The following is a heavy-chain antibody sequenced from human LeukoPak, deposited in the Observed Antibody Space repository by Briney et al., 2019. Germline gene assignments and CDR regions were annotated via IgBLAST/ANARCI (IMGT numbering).Heavy chain of an antibody. D-gene: IGHD6-19*01. Sequence: SETLSLTCAVSGGSISSSNWWSWVRQPPGKGLECIGEIYHSGSTNYNPSLKSRVTISVDKSKNQFSLKLSSVTAADTAVYYCARDPIAVAGTFGWFDPWGQGTLVTVSS. CDR3: ARDPIAVAGTFGWFDP. CDR1: GGSISSSNW. V-gene: IGHV4-4*02. J-gene: IGHJ5*02. CDR2: IYHSGST.